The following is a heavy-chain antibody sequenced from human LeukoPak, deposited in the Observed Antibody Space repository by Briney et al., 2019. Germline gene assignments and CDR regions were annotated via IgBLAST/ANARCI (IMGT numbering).Heavy chain of an antibody. J-gene: IGHJ4*02. CDR3: ARHGIVVVSAANFDY. CDR2: IYHSGST. CDR1: GYSISSGYY. V-gene: IGHV4-38-2*01. Sequence: SETLSLTCAVSGYSISSGYYWGWIRQPPGKGLEWIGSIYHSGSTYYNPSLKSRVTISVDTSKNQFSLKLSSVTAADTAVYYCARHGIVVVSAANFDYWGQGTLVTVSS. D-gene: IGHD2-2*01.